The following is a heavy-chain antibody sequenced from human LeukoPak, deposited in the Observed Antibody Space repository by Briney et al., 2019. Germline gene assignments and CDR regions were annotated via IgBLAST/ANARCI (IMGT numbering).Heavy chain of an antibody. CDR1: GFTFSSYG. D-gene: IGHD1-1*01. CDR3: AREETGSFDY. CDR2: IWYDGSNK. J-gene: IGHJ4*02. Sequence: GGSLRLSCAASGFTFSSYGMHWVRQAPGRGLEWVAVIWYDGSNKYYSDSVMGRFTISRDNSKNTLYLQMNSLRAEDTAVYYCAREETGSFDYWGQGTLVTVSS. V-gene: IGHV3-33*01.